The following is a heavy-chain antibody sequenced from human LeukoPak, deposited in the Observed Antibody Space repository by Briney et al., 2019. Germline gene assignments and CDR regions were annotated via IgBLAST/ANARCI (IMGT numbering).Heavy chain of an antibody. CDR3: AKDRWATQTTYDAFDI. J-gene: IGHJ3*02. CDR2: IRYDGNER. CDR1: GFTFRSYG. Sequence: GGSLRLSCTASGFTFRSYGMHWVRQAPGKGLEWVAFIRYDGNERNYADSVEGRFTISRDTSNNTLYLQLNSLRAEDTAVYYCAKDRWATQTTYDAFDIWGQGTMVTVSS. D-gene: IGHD1-1*01. V-gene: IGHV3-30*02.